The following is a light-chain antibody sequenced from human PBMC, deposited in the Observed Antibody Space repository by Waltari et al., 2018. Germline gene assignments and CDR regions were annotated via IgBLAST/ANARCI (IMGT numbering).Light chain of an antibody. J-gene: IGLJ3*02. CDR1: SPNIGAGSA. Sequence: SVLTQPPSVSGATGQTVTISCTGTSPNIGAGSAGHWYQHLPGAGPKVLIYYDIYRPAASHDRFAGALSGTSAALSITGIHAEDEADYYCHSRDHHLHCVFCGGTMLTVL. CDR3: HSRDHHLHCV. CDR2: YDI. V-gene: IGLV1-40*01.